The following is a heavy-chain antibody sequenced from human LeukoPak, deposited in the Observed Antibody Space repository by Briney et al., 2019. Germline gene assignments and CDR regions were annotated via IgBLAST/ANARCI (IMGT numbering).Heavy chain of an antibody. D-gene: IGHD2-2*01. CDR3: ARRKVPAANDY. J-gene: IGHJ4*02. CDR1: GFTFSDYF. V-gene: IGHV3-11*01. CDR2: TSPSGSRM. Sequence: GGSLRLSCAASGFTFSDYFMSWIRQAPGQGLEWVSHTSPSGSRMYYADSVRGRFTISRDNANSSLFLQMNSLTAGDTAVYYCARRKVPAANDYWGQGTLVTVSS.